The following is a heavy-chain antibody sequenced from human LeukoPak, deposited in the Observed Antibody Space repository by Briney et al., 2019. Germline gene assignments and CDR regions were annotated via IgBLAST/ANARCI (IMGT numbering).Heavy chain of an antibody. CDR3: ARVGYYDSSGYGFDY. CDR2: ISSSSSYI. V-gene: IGHV3-21*01. CDR1: GFTFSSYS. D-gene: IGHD3-22*01. J-gene: IGHJ4*02. Sequence: GGSLRLSCAASGFTFSSYSMNWVRQAPGKGLEWVSSISSSSSYIYYADSVKGRFTISRDNAKNSLYLQMNGLRAEDTAVYYCARVGYYDSSGYGFDYWGQGTLVTVSS.